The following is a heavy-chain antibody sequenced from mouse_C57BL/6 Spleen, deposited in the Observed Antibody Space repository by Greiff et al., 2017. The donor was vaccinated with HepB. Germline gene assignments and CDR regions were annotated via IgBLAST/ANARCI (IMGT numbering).Heavy chain of an antibody. D-gene: IGHD1-1*01. V-gene: IGHV5-4*01. J-gene: IGHJ2*01. Sequence: EVQGVESGGGLVKPGGSLKLSCAASGFTFSSYAMSWVRQTPEKRLEWVATISDGGSYTYYPDNVKGRFTISRDNAKNNLYLQMSHLKSEDTAMYYCARITTVEDYFDYWGQGTTLTVSS. CDR1: GFTFSSYA. CDR2: ISDGGSYT. CDR3: ARITTVEDYFDY.